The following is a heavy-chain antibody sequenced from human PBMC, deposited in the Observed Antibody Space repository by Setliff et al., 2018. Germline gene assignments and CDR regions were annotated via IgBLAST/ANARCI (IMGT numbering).Heavy chain of an antibody. CDR3: ASNALPHYDYSNYEGLYDYYYYMDV. J-gene: IGHJ6*03. Sequence: SETLSLTCAVYGGSFSSYYWSWIRQPAGKGLEWIGHIYTSGSTNYNPSLKSRVTISVDTSKNQFSLKLSPVTAADTAVYYCASNALPHYDYSNYEGLYDYYYYMDVWGKGTTVTVSS. D-gene: IGHD4-4*01. CDR1: GGSFSSYY. V-gene: IGHV4-59*10. CDR2: IYTSGST.